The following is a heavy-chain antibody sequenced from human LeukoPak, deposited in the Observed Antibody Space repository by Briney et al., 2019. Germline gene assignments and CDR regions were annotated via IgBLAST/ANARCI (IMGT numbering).Heavy chain of an antibody. J-gene: IGHJ5*02. V-gene: IGHV1-69*08. CDR2: ITPIIDTT. Sequence: SVKVSCKTSGGTLNTHIFSWVRQAPGQGLEWMGRITPIIDTTKYAPKFQGRVTITADKFTGAVFMELNSLTSEDTAVYFCARVNLRGSQYNWFDPWGQGSLVTVSS. CDR3: ARVNLRGSQYNWFDP. CDR1: GGTLNTHI. D-gene: IGHD1-26*01.